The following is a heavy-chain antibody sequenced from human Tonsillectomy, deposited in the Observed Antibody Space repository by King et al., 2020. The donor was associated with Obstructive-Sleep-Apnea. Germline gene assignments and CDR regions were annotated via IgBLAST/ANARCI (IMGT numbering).Heavy chain of an antibody. D-gene: IGHD1-26*01. CDR2: ISSGGGNP. J-gene: IGHJ4*02. V-gene: IGHV3-11*01. Sequence: VQLVESGGGLVRPGGSLRLSCAASGFTFSDYYISLVRQAPGKGLEWLSYISSGGGNPWYADSVKGQFTVSRDNAKNSLYLQMNSLRAEDPAVYYCAKDMGVGGAFHYWGQGTLVTVST. CDR1: GFTFSDYY. CDR3: AKDMGVGGAFHY.